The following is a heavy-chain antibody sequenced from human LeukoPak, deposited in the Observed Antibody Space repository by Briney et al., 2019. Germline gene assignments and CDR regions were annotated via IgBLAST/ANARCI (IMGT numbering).Heavy chain of an antibody. CDR1: GFTFDDYA. CDR3: VTHEVTVITRSTFDY. D-gene: IGHD4-23*01. V-gene: IGHV3-9*01. Sequence: GGSLRLSCAASGFTFDDYAMHWVRQAPGKGLEWVSGISWNSGSIGYADSVKGRFTISRDNAKNSLYLQMHSLRVDDTAVYYCVTHEVTVITRSTFDYWGQGTLLTVSS. J-gene: IGHJ4*02. CDR2: ISWNSGSI.